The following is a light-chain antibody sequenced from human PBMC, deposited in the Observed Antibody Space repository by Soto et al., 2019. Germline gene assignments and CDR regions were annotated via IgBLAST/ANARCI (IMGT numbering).Light chain of an antibody. CDR3: QQYGGPVPWT. CDR1: QSVSSSS. CDR2: DAS. J-gene: IGKJ1*01. V-gene: IGKV3-20*01. Sequence: EIVLTQSPGTLSLSPGERATLSCRASQSVSSSSLAWYQQKPGQAPRLLIYDASSRATGIPDRFSGSGSGTDFTLTISRLEPEDFAVYYCQQYGGPVPWTFGQGTKVE.